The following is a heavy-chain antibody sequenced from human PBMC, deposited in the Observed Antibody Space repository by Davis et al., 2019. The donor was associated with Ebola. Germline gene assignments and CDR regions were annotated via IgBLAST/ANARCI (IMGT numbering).Heavy chain of an antibody. J-gene: IGHJ4*02. CDR1: GYTFTSYD. V-gene: IGHV1-8*01. CDR2: MNPNSGNT. Sequence: ASVKVSCKASGYTFTSYDINWVRQATGQGLEWMGWMNPNSGNTGYAQKFQGRVTITRDTSASTAYMELSSLRSEDTAVYYCASWGLYSYGAFGFDYWGQGTLVTVSS. D-gene: IGHD5-18*01. CDR3: ASWGLYSYGAFGFDY.